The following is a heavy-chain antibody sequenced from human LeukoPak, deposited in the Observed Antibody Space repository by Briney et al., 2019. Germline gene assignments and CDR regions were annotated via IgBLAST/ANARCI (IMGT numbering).Heavy chain of an antibody. CDR3: ARAYDSSSEDMDV. CDR2: INPNSGYT. CDR1: GYXFTSYY. V-gene: IGHV1-2*02. Sequence: ASVKVSCTGFGYXFTSYYIHWVRQAPGQGPEWMGWINPNSGYTHFAQHFQGRVTMTRDMSLTTAFMELSSLRSDDTAVYYCARAYDSSSEDMDVWGQGTTVTVSS. J-gene: IGHJ6*02. D-gene: IGHD3-22*01.